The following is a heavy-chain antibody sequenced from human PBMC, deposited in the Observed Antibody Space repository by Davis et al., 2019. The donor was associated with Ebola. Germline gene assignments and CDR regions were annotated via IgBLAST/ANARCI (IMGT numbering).Heavy chain of an antibody. J-gene: IGHJ4*02. CDR1: GFTFSTYS. D-gene: IGHD6-19*01. Sequence: GESLKISCAASGFTFSTYSMNWVRRAPGKGLEWVSVIYSGGSTYYADSVKGRFTISRDNSKNTLYLQMNSLRAEDTAVYYCARELTGYSSGWYGNYFDYWGQGTLVTVSS. V-gene: IGHV3-66*01. CDR3: ARELTGYSSGWYGNYFDY. CDR2: IYSGGST.